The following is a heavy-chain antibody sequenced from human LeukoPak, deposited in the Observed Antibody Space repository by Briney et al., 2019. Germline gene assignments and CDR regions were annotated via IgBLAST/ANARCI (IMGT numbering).Heavy chain of an antibody. V-gene: IGHV3-30*18. J-gene: IGHJ6*02. CDR3: ANLGSSGSYAKPAEMDV. CDR1: GFTFTSYG. D-gene: IGHD6-19*01. CDR2: ISYDGSNK. Sequence: GGSLTLSCAASGFTFTSYGMHWVRQAPGKGLEWVAVISYDGSNKYYTDSVKGRFTISRDTSKNTPYLQMNSMRAEDTAVYYCANLGSSGSYAKPAEMDVWGQGTTVTVSS.